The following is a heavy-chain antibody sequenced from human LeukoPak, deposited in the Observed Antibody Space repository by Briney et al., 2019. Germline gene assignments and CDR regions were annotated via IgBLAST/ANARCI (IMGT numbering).Heavy chain of an antibody. CDR2: ISERGGGT. D-gene: IGHD3-10*01. J-gene: IGHJ4*02. V-gene: IGHV3-23*01. CDR1: GISLSNYG. CDR3: AKRGVVIRGILVIGYHQEAYHYDF. Sequence: GGSLRFSCVVSGISLSNYGMTWVRQAPGKGLEWVSYISERGGGTMYADSVKGRFTISRDTSLNTLYLQMNNLRAEDTAVYFCAKRGVVIRGILVIGYHQEAYHYDFWGQGVMVTVSS.